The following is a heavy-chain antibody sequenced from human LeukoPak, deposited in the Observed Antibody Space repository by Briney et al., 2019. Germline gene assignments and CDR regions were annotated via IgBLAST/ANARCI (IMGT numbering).Heavy chain of an antibody. Sequence: GGSLRLSCAASRFIFSTYAMHWVRQAPGKGLEWVAVISYDGGNKYFADSVKGRFTISRDNSKNTLYLQMNSLRADDAAVYYCARDAYDKNGYYRIFDSWGQGTLVTVPS. V-gene: IGHV3-30-3*01. CDR1: RFIFSTYA. CDR3: ARDAYDKNGYYRIFDS. J-gene: IGHJ4*02. CDR2: ISYDGGNK. D-gene: IGHD3-22*01.